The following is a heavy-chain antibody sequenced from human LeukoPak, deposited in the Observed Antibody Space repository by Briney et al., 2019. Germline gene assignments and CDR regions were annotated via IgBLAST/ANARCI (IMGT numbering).Heavy chain of an antibody. CDR1: GFTSSSNY. CDR3: TKLKGWYGEGFFDY. Sequence: GGSLGLSCAASGFTSSSNYMSWVRQPAGKGLEWVSVLYSGGATFYSDSVKGRFTISRDTSKNTLYLQMNDLRADDTAVYYCTKLKGWYGEGFFDYWGQGTLVTVSS. CDR2: LYSGGAT. D-gene: IGHD6-19*01. V-gene: IGHV3-53*01. J-gene: IGHJ4*02.